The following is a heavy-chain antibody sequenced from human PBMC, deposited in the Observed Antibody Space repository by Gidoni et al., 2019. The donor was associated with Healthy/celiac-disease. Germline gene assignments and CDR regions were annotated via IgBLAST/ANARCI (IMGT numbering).Heavy chain of an antibody. CDR2: INQSGST. J-gene: IGHJ6*02. CDR1: GGSFSGYY. Sequence: QVQLQQWGAALLTPSETLSITCAACGGSFSGYYWSWIRQPPGKGLAWIGEINQSGSTNYNPSIKSRVTISVDTSKNQFSLKLSSVTAEYTAVYYCARGHYYDSSGRRYYYYYGMDVWGQVTTVTVSS. CDR3: ARGHYYDSSGRRYYYYYGMDV. D-gene: IGHD3-22*01. V-gene: IGHV4-34*01.